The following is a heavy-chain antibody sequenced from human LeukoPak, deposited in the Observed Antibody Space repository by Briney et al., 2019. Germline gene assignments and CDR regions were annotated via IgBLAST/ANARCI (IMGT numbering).Heavy chain of an antibody. Sequence: GALRLSCSASGFTFKSYAMHWVRQATGKGLEGVAVIWYDGSNKYYADSVKGRFTISRDNSKNTLYLQMNSLRAEDTAVYYCARWAMDCGMDVWGQGTTVTVSS. V-gene: IGHV3-33*08. CDR1: GFTFKSYA. J-gene: IGHJ6*02. CDR3: ARWAMDCGMDV. CDR2: IWYDGSNK.